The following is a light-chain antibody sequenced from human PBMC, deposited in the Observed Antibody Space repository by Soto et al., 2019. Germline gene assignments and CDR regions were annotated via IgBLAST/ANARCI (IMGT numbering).Light chain of an antibody. CDR2: EGS. Sequence: QSLLTQPASVSGSPGQSITISCTGTSSDVGSYNLVSWYQQHPGKAPKLMIYEGSKRPSGVSNRFSGSKSGNTASLTISGLQAEDEADYYCCSYAGSSTPYVFGTGTKDTVL. V-gene: IGLV2-23*01. CDR3: CSYAGSSTPYV. CDR1: SSDVGSYNL. J-gene: IGLJ1*01.